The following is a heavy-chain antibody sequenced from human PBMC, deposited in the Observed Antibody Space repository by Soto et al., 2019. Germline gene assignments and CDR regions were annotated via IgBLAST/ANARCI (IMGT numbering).Heavy chain of an antibody. Sequence: ESLKISCKGSGYSFTSYWIGWVRQMPGKGLEWMGIIYPGDSDTRYSPSFQGQVTISADKSISTAYLQRSSLKASDTAMYYCARRKVKVRDAFDIWGQGTMVTVSS. D-gene: IGHD3-10*01. J-gene: IGHJ3*02. CDR1: GYSFTSYW. V-gene: IGHV5-51*01. CDR2: IYPGDSDT. CDR3: ARRKVKVRDAFDI.